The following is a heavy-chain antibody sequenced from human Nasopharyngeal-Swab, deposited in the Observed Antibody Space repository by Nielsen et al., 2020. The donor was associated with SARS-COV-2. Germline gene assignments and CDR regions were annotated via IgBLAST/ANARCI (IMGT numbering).Heavy chain of an antibody. D-gene: IGHD6-25*01. CDR1: GYTFTTYG. Sequence: ASVKVSCKASGYTFTTYGTSWVRQAPGQGLEWMGWISPYNGKTKYAQKFQDRVTMTTDTSTSTAYMELRSLRSDDTAVYFCARDPRGPDYWGQGTLVTVSS. CDR3: ARDPRGPDY. J-gene: IGHJ4*02. CDR2: ISPYNGKT. V-gene: IGHV1-18*01.